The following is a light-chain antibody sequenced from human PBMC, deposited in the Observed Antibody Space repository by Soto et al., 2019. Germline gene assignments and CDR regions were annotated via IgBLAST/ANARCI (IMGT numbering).Light chain of an antibody. CDR1: QSISNY. V-gene: IGKV1-39*01. J-gene: IGKJ1*01. Sequence: DIQMTQSPSSMSASVGDRVTITCRASQSISNYLNWYQQKPGKAPKLLIYAAFSMQSGVPSRFNGSGSGTDFTLIFSSLQREDFESYDCQECYIIPRTVGQGTKVESK. CDR2: AAF. CDR3: QECYIIPRT.